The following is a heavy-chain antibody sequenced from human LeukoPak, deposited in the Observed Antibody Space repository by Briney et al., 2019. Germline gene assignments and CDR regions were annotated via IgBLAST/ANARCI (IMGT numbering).Heavy chain of an antibody. J-gene: IGHJ4*02. D-gene: IGHD3-3*01. CDR2: IGNSDGSK. CDR1: GFTFRNYA. CDR3: AISPSRVVIDNY. V-gene: IGHV3-23*01. Sequence: GSLRLSCAASGFTFRNYAMSWVRQAPGKGLEWVSAIGNSDGSKFYADSVQGRFTISRDNSKNTLYLQMNSLRVEDTAVYYCAISPSRVVIDNYWGQGTLVTVSS.